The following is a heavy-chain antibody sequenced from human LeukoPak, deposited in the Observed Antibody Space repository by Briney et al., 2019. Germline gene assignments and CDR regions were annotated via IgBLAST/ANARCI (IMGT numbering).Heavy chain of an antibody. Sequence: SETLSLTCAVYGGSFSGYYWGWIRQPPGKGLEWIGYIYYSGSTNYNPSLKSRVTISVDTSKNQFSLKLSSVTAADTAVYYCARGGDILTGYYRFDYWGQGTLVTVSS. CDR1: GGSFSGYY. D-gene: IGHD3-9*01. CDR2: IYYSGST. V-gene: IGHV4-59*08. J-gene: IGHJ4*02. CDR3: ARGGDILTGYYRFDY.